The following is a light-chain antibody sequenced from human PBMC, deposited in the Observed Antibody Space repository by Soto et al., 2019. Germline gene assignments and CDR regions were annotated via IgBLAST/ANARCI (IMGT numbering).Light chain of an antibody. J-gene: IGKJ5*01. CDR3: QQLDSYLP. Sequence: IQLTQSPSSLSASVGDRVTITCRTSQGIDTYLAWYQQKPGRAPKLLINAASILQNGVPSRFSGSGSGTDFTLTISRLQPEDVATYYCQQLDSYLPFGQGTRLEIK. V-gene: IGKV1-9*01. CDR1: QGIDTY. CDR2: AAS.